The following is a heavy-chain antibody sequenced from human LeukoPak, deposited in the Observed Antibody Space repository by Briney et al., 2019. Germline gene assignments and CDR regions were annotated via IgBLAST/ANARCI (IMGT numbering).Heavy chain of an antibody. CDR1: GFTFSSYI. Sequence: GGSLRLSCAASGFTFSSYIMNWVRQAPGKGLEWVSSISSGGTFTYYADSVKGRFTISRDNAKNSLSLQMNSLRADDTAVYYCARQATTFYYDSTDYPWGQGTLVTVSS. J-gene: IGHJ5*02. CDR3: ARQATTFYYDSTDYP. CDR2: ISSGGTFT. D-gene: IGHD3-22*01. V-gene: IGHV3-21*01.